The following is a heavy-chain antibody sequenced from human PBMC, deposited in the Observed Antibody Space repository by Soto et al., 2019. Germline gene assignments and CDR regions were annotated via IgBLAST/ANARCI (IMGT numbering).Heavy chain of an antibody. V-gene: IGHV1-69*13. Sequence: SVKVSCKASGGTFSRHSINWVRQAPGQGLEWMGGIITLFGTSNYAQNFQGRVTITADQSTSTAYMELNSLTSDDTAVYYCARAVGYGDFSAALLDWGQGTLVTVSS. CDR2: IITLFGTS. J-gene: IGHJ4*02. D-gene: IGHD2-21*02. CDR3: ARAVGYGDFSAALLD. CDR1: GGTFSRHS.